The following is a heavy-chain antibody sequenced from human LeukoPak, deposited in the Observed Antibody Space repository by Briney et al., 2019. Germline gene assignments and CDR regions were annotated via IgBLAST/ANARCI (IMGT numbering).Heavy chain of an antibody. Sequence: GGSLRLSCAASGFTFSTYAMSWVRQAPGKGLEWVSGISGSGLSTSYADSVKGRFTISRDNSKNTLYLQVNSLGAEDTAVYYCANFPSSLHYWGQGTLVTVSS. CDR1: GFTFSTYA. D-gene: IGHD6-6*01. J-gene: IGHJ4*02. V-gene: IGHV3-23*01. CDR2: ISGSGLST. CDR3: ANFPSSLHY.